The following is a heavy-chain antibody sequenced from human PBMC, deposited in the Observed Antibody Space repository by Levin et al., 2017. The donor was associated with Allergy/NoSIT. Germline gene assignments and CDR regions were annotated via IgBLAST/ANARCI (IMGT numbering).Heavy chain of an antibody. Sequence: SQTLSLTCTVSGGSISSYYWSWIRQPPGKGLEWIGYIYYSGSTNYNPSLKSRVTISVDTSKNQFSLKLSSVTAADTAVYYCARSETYYYGSGTYFSRWRNYYYYMDVWGKGTTVTVSS. CDR3: ARSETYYYGSGTYFSRWRNYYYYMDV. D-gene: IGHD3-10*01. J-gene: IGHJ6*03. V-gene: IGHV4-59*01. CDR1: GGSISSYY. CDR2: IYYSGST.